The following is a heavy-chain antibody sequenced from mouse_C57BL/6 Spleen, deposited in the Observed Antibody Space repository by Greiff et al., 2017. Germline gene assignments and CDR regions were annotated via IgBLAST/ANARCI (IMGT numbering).Heavy chain of an antibody. CDR2: IRNKANNPAS. CDR1: GFTFTDSW. J-gene: IGHJ4*01. Sequence: EVKVEESGGGLVQPGGSMKLSCAASGFTFTDSWMDWVRQSPGKGLEWVAEIRNKANNPASYYAESVKGRFTISRDASTSGVHLQKHSLGDEDASNYYCTKGGPCAMDDWGQGTSVTVSS. V-gene: IGHV6-6*01. CDR3: TKGGPCAMDD. D-gene: IGHD1-1*02.